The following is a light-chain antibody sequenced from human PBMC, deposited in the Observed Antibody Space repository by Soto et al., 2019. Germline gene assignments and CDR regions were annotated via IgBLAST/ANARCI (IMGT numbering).Light chain of an antibody. Sequence: DIQMTQSPSSLSASVGDRVTITFRASQSISNYLNWYQQKPGTAPKLLIYTASSLQSGVPSRFSGSGSGTDFTLSISRQEPEDFAVYYCQQYGSSPITFGQGTRLEIK. CDR3: QQYGSSPIT. CDR1: QSISNY. CDR2: TAS. V-gene: IGKV1-39*01. J-gene: IGKJ5*01.